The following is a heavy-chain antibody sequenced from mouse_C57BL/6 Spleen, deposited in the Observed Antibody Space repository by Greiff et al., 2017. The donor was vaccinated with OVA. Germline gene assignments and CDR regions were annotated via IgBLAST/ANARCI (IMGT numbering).Heavy chain of an antibody. CDR1: GYTFTSYW. D-gene: IGHD1-1*01. J-gene: IGHJ2*01. V-gene: IGHV1-5*01. Sequence: EVKLVESGTVLARPGASVKMSCKTSGYTFTSYWMHWVKQRPGQGLEWIGAIYPGNSDTSYNQKFKGKAKLTAVTSASTAYMELSSLTNEDSAVYYCTTYYYGSSYDYFDYWGQGTTLTVSS. CDR3: TTYYYGSSYDYFDY. CDR2: IYPGNSDT.